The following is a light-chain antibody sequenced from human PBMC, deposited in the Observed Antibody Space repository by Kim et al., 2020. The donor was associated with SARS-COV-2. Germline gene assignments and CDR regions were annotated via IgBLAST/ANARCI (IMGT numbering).Light chain of an antibody. V-gene: IGLV3-21*02. Sequence: SVAPGGTATLTCGGNSIGSKGVHWYQQKPGQAPVLVVHDDSDRPSGIPERFSGSNSGNTATLTIIRAEAGDEADYFCQVWDDGSLVFGGGTQLTVL. J-gene: IGLJ3*02. CDR2: DDS. CDR3: QVWDDGSLV. CDR1: SIGSKG.